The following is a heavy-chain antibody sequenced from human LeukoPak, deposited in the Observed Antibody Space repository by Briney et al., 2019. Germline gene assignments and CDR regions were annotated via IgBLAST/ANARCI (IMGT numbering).Heavy chain of an antibody. CDR3: ARHFKWELRPFDY. D-gene: IGHD1-26*01. V-gene: IGHV4-39*01. CDR2: IYYSGST. Sequence: SETLSLTCTVSGDSISSTNYYWGWIRQPPGKGLEWIGNIYYSGSTYYNPSLKSRVTISVDTSKNQFSLKLSSVTAADTAVYYCARHFKWELRPFDYWGQGTLVTVSS. J-gene: IGHJ4*02. CDR1: GDSISSTNYY.